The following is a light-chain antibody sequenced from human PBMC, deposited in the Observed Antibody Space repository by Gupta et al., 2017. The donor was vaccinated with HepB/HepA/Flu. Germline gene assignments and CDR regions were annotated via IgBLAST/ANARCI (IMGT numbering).Light chain of an antibody. V-gene: IGKV2-28*01. CDR3: MQALQTPYT. Sequence: DLVMTQSPLSLPVTPGEPASVSCRSSQTLLNSDGNRVDWYLQKPGQSPHLLIYLGSNRASGVSDRLSGSGSGTDFTLNISRVEADDVGVYYCMQALQTPYTFGQGTKLEIK. CDR1: QTLLNSDGNR. J-gene: IGKJ2*01. CDR2: LGS.